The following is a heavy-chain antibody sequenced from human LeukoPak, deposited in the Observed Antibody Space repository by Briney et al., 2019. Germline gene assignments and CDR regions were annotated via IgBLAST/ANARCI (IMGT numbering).Heavy chain of an antibody. CDR2: IYYSGST. CDR1: GGSISSSSYY. J-gene: IGHJ3*02. V-gene: IGHV4-39*07. CDR3: ARGEDAFDI. Sequence: SETLSLTCTVSGGSISSSSYYWGWIRQPPGKGLEWIGSIYYSGSTYYNPSLKSRVTISVDTSKNQFSLKLSSVTAADTAVYYCARGEDAFDIWGQGTMVTVSS.